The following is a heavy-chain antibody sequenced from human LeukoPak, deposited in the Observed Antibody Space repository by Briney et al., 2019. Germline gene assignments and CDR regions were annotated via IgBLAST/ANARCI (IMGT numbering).Heavy chain of an antibody. V-gene: IGHV3-23*01. CDR1: GGSISSYY. CDR2: ISGSGGST. J-gene: IGHJ5*02. Sequence: ETLSLTCTVSGGSISSYYWSWIRQPPGKGLEWVSAISGSGGSTYYADSVKGRFTISRDNSKNTLYLQMNSLRAEDTAVYYCAKSIRITMVRGRYNWFDPWGQGTLVTVSS. D-gene: IGHD3-10*01. CDR3: AKSIRITMVRGRYNWFDP.